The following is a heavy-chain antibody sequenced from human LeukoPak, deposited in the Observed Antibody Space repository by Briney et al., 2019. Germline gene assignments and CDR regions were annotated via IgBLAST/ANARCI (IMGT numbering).Heavy chain of an antibody. CDR3: ALKPRGQYSSRAASVHNWFDP. D-gene: IGHD6-13*01. Sequence: GASVKVSCKASGYTFTSYDINWARQATGQGLEWMGWMNPNSGNTGYAQKFQGRVTMTRNTSISTAYMELSSLRSEDTAVYYCALKPRGQYSSRAASVHNWFDPWGQGTLVTVSS. CDR1: GYTFTSYD. J-gene: IGHJ5*02. V-gene: IGHV1-8*01. CDR2: MNPNSGNT.